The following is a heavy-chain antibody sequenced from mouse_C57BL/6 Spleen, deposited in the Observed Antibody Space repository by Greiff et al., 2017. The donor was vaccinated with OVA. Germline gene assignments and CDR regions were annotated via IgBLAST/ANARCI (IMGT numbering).Heavy chain of an antibody. CDR2: INPNNGGT. Sequence: VQLQQSGPELVKPGASVKMSCKASGYTFTDYNMHWVKQSHGKSLEWIGYINPNNGGTSYNQKFKGKATLTVNKSSSTAYMELRSLTSEDSAVYYCARTTVVATGFDYWGQGTTLTVSS. CDR1: GYTFTDYN. J-gene: IGHJ2*01. CDR3: ARTTVVATGFDY. D-gene: IGHD1-1*01. V-gene: IGHV1-22*01.